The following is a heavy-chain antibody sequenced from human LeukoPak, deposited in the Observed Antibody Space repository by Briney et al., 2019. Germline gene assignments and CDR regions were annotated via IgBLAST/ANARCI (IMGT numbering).Heavy chain of an antibody. CDR2: INQAGSDK. D-gene: IGHD3-10*01. V-gene: IGHV3-7*01. Sequence: GGSQRLSCAASGYTFSRSWMAWVRQSPGEGLEWVANINQAGSDKNYVDSEKGRFTISRDNGKNSLYLQMNSVRAEDTALYYCARDYYTSGCHWGQGTLVIVSS. CDR1: GYTFSRSW. J-gene: IGHJ4*02. CDR3: ARDYYTSGCH.